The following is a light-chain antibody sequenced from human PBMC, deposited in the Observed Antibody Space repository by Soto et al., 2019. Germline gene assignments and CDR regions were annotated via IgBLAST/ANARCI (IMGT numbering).Light chain of an antibody. CDR3: QHYGRSPPSWT. CDR1: QSVSSSY. Sequence: EIVLTQSPGTLSLSPGERATLSCRASQSVSSSYLAWYQQKPGQPTRLLIFDASNRATGITDRFSGSGSGTEFTLTISSLEPEDFAVYYCQHYGRSPPSWTFGQGTKVEIK. V-gene: IGKV3-20*01. J-gene: IGKJ1*01. CDR2: DAS.